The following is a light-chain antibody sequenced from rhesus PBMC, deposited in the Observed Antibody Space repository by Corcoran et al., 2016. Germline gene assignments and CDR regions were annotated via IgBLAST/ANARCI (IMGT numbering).Light chain of an antibody. CDR3: MQALEFPFT. J-gene: IGKJ3*01. Sequence: DIVMTQTPLSLPVTPGEPASISGRSSQSLLDSEDGNTYLDWYLQKPGPSPQLLIYEVAHRASGVPDRFSGSGADTVFTLKISRVEAEDVGVYYCMQALEFPFTFGPGTKLDIK. CDR2: EVA. V-gene: IGKV2-104*02. CDR1: QSLLDSEDGNTY.